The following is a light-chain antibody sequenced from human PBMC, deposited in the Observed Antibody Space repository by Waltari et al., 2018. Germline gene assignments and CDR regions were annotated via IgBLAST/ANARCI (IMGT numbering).Light chain of an antibody. CDR2: GAS. J-gene: IGKJ4*01. V-gene: IGKV3-15*01. CDR1: QSVSRN. Sequence: EIVMTQSPATLSVSPGEGATLSCRASQSVSRNLAWYQQKPGQAPRLLIFGASARATGIPARFSGSGSGTEFTLTISSLQAEDVAVYYCQQYHTTPLTFGGGTKVEIK. CDR3: QQYHTTPLT.